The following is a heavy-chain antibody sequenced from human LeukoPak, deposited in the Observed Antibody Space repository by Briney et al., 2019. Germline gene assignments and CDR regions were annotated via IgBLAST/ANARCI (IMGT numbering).Heavy chain of an antibody. V-gene: IGHV3-7*03. CDR2: IRQDGDEI. CDR1: GFTFSSYW. D-gene: IGHD6-19*01. CDR3: AKDRQWLGRYFDY. J-gene: IGHJ4*02. Sequence: GGSLRLSCAASGFTFSSYWMTWVRQAPGKGLEWVANIRQDGDEIYYLDSVEGRFTISRDNAKNSLYLQMNSLRAEDTAVYYCAKDRQWLGRYFDYWGQGTLVTVSS.